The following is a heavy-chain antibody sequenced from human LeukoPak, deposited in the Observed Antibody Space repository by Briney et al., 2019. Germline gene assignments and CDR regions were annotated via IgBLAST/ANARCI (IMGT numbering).Heavy chain of an antibody. Sequence: SETLSLTCGVSGGSISSTNWWTWVRQPPGEGLEWIGEVHLSGRTNYNPSLESRVTMSVDMSENHISLKLTSVTAADTAVYYCAREGGTCRPLDYSGQGTLVTVSS. V-gene: IGHV4-4*02. CDR3: AREGGTCRPLDY. D-gene: IGHD1-1*01. CDR2: VHLSGRT. CDR1: GGSISSTNW. J-gene: IGHJ4*02.